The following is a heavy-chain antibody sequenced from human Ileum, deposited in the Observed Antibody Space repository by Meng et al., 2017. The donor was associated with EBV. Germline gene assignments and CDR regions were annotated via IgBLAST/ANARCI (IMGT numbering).Heavy chain of an antibody. Sequence: QLQLWQSGAEVEKPGAFVKCSCKASVDSWPTFDTHCSRQATGQPPEWMGWMNPGRRNTGYAQKFQGRVSMTADTTIDAAYMELHSLTSEDTAVYYCARADSGSRDYWGQGTLVTVSS. V-gene: IGHV1-8*01. D-gene: IGHD5-12*01. CDR2: MNPGRRNT. J-gene: IGHJ4*02. CDR3: ARADSGSRDY. CDR1: VDSWPTFD.